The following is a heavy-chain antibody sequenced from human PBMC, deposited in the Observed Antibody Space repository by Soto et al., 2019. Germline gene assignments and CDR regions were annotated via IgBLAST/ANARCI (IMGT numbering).Heavy chain of an antibody. CDR2: TTYDGSYK. Sequence: GGSLRLSCAASGFAFSDYGMHWVRQAPGKGLEWVAVTTYDGSYKDYPDSIKGRFTISRDNSKNTLFLQMNSVRAEDTAVYYCAKVLDGNPPRPYDMWGQGTMVTVSS. D-gene: IGHD1-26*01. J-gene: IGHJ3*02. CDR3: AKVLDGNPPRPYDM. CDR1: GFAFSDYG. V-gene: IGHV3-30*18.